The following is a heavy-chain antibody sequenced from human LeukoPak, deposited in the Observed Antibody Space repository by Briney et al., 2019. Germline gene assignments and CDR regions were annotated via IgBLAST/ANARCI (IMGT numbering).Heavy chain of an antibody. CDR3: ARHSNENWFDP. V-gene: IGHV4-59*08. CDR1: GVSISSNY. D-gene: IGHD4-11*01. J-gene: IGHJ5*02. Sequence: SETLSLTCTVSGVSISSNYWSWIRQPPGKGLEWIGYIYYSGRTNYNPSLKSRVTISLDTSKKHFSLKLSSVTAADTAVYYCARHSNENWFDPWGQGTLVTVSS. CDR2: IYYSGRT.